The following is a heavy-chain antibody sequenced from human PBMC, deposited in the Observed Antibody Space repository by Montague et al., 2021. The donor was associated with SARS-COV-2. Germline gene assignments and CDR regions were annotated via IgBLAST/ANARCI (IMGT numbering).Heavy chain of an antibody. CDR2: VFYRGNT. CDR1: GGSIGTGYYF. D-gene: IGHD2-2*01. V-gene: IGHV4-39*01. CDR3: PRRNYCSSSSCYNGGFDN. Sequence: SETLSLTCTVSGGSIGTGYYFWCWIRQSPGKGLEWLVTVFYRGNTYYNPSLKSPVTISVDTSTNQFSLKLTSVTVAETAIYFCPRRNYCSSSSCYNGGFDNWGQGAVVTVSS. J-gene: IGHJ3*02.